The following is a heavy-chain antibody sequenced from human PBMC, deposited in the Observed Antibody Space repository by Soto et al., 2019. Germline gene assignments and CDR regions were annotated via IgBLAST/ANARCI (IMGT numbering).Heavy chain of an antibody. CDR2: IWYDGSNK. J-gene: IGHJ3*01. D-gene: IGHD1-26*01. Sequence: LGGSLRLSCAASGFSFSSYGMHWVRQAPGKGLDWVAVIWYDGSNKYYAESVKGRFTISRDNSKNTLYVQMNSLTVEDTAVYYCARAQYTGSYFDACDVWGQGTMVTVS. V-gene: IGHV3-33*03. CDR1: GFSFSSYG. CDR3: ARAQYTGSYFDACDV.